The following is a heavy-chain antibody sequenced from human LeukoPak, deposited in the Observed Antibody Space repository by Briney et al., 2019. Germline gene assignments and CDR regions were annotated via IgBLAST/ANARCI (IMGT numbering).Heavy chain of an antibody. J-gene: IGHJ3*02. D-gene: IGHD3-10*01. CDR3: ARAPRGDRAFDI. CDR2: ILSSGTTI. CDR1: GFRFSDYD. V-gene: IGHV3-11*01. Sequence: GGSLRLSCTAFGFRFSDYDITWIRQAPGEGLEWVSHILSSGTTIYHADSVKGRFTISRDNAKNSVFLQMNSLRADDTALYYCARAPRGDRAFDIWGLGTMVTVSS.